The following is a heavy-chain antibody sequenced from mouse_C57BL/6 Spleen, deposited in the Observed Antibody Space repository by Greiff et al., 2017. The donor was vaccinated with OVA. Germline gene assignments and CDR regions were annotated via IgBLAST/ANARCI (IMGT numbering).Heavy chain of an antibody. CDR2: IDPEDGDT. Sequence: LPQSGSALVRPVASVTFSCPASGFHFNVSYLPCVMPLPDPCLSWIGRIDPEDGDTEYAPKFQGKATMTADTSSNTAYLQLSSLTSEDTAVYYCTTLRDYDRFAYWGQGTLVTVSA. CDR1: GFHFNVSY. D-gene: IGHD2-4*01. CDR3: TTLRDYDRFAY. J-gene: IGHJ3*01. V-gene: IGHV14-1*01.